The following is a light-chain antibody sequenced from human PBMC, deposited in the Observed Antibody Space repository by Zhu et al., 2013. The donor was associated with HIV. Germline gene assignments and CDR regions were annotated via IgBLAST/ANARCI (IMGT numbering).Light chain of an antibody. CDR3: QQYSSYPPT. CDR1: QSISTY. V-gene: IGKV1-39*01. Sequence: DIQMTQSPSSLSASVGDRVTITCRASQSISTYLNWYQQKPGKAPKFLIYAASSLQSGVPSRFSGSGSGTDFTLTISSLQPEDFASYFCQQYSSYPPTFGGGTKVEIK. CDR2: AAS. J-gene: IGKJ4*01.